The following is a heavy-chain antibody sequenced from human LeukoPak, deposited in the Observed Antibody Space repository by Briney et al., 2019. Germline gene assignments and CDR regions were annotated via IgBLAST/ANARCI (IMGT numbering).Heavy chain of an antibody. CDR2: IYHSGST. CDR3: ARVSSNRGHAFDI. V-gene: IGHV4-4*02. Sequence: PSETLSLTCAVSGGSISSSNWWSWIRQPPGKGLEWIGEIYHSGSTNYNPSLKSRVTISVDKSKTQFSLKLASLTAADTAVYYCARVSSNRGHAFDIWGQGTMVTVSS. J-gene: IGHJ3*02. CDR1: GGSISSSNW.